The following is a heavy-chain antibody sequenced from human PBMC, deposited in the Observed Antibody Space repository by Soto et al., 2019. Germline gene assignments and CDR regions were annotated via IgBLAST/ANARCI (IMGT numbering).Heavy chain of an antibody. V-gene: IGHV5-10-1*01. CDR3: ARLGSGSVAFDI. Sequence: SLKIACKCCGYSSTSCWISWVRQMPVKGLEWMGRIDPSDCYTKYSPSFQGQVTISADKSISTAYLQWSSLKASDTAMYYCARLGSGSVAFDIWGQGTMVPVSS. D-gene: IGHD1-26*01. CDR2: IDPSDCYT. CDR1: GYSSTSCW. J-gene: IGHJ3*02.